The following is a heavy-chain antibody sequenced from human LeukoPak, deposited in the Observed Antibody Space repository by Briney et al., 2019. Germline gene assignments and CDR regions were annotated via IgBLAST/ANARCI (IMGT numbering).Heavy chain of an antibody. CDR2: IKQDGSEK. Sequence: GGSLRLSCAASGFTFSNYWMIWVRQAPGKGLEWVGNIKQDGSEKRYADSVRGRFSISRDNAKNSLYLQMNSLRVDDTAVYYCARDILWFGENQDGGLFDYWGQGTLVTVSS. V-gene: IGHV3-7*01. CDR1: GFTFSNYW. J-gene: IGHJ4*02. CDR3: ARDILWFGENQDGGLFDY. D-gene: IGHD3-10*01.